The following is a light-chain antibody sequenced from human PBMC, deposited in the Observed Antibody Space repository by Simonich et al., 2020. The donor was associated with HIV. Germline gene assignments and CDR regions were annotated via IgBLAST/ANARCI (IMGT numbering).Light chain of an antibody. Sequence: DIQMTQSPFTLSASVGDRVTITCRASQSISSWLAWYQQKPGKAPKLLIYKASSLESGVPSRFNGSGSGTEFTLTISSLQPDDFATYYCQQYNSYPWTFGQGTKVEIK. J-gene: IGKJ1*01. CDR1: QSISSW. V-gene: IGKV1-5*03. CDR3: QQYNSYPWT. CDR2: KAS.